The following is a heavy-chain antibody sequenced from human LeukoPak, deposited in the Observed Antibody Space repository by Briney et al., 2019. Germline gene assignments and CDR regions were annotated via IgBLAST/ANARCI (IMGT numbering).Heavy chain of an antibody. D-gene: IGHD4-23*01. CDR2: IYYSGST. J-gene: IGHJ4*02. CDR1: GXSISSYY. Sequence: SETLSLTCTVSGXSISSYYWSWIRQPPGKGLEWIGYIYYSGSTNYNPSLKSRVTISVDPSKNQLSLKLSSVTAADTAVYYCARDVYGGDSFWGQGTLVTVSS. CDR3: ARDVYGGDSF. V-gene: IGHV4-59*01.